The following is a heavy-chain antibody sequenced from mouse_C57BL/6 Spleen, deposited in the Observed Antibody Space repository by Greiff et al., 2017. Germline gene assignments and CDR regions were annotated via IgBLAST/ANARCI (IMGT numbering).Heavy chain of an antibody. J-gene: IGHJ2*01. D-gene: IGHD1-1*01. CDR1: GYTFTSYW. V-gene: IGHV1-50*01. Sequence: VQLQQPGAELVKPGASVKLSCKASGYTFTSYWMPWVKQRPGQGLEWIGEIDPSDSYTTSNQQFKGKATLTVDTSSSTAYMQLRRLTSEDSAVYDCARSPRSHFDYGGQDTTLTVSS. CDR2: IDPSDSYT. CDR3: ARSPRSHFDY.